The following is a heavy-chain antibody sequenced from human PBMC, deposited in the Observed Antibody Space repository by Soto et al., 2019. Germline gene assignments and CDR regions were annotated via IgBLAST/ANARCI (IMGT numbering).Heavy chain of an antibody. CDR2: ISAHNANT. Sequence: QVHLVQSGAEVKKPGASVKVSCKASGYTFTSYGITWVREAPGQGLEWMGWISAHNANTDYAQKLQGRVIVTRDTSPRTAYMELRSLRSDDTAVDYCARGRYGDYWGQGALVTVSS. J-gene: IGHJ4*02. CDR1: GYTFTSYG. V-gene: IGHV1-18*01. CDR3: ARGRYGDY. D-gene: IGHD1-1*01.